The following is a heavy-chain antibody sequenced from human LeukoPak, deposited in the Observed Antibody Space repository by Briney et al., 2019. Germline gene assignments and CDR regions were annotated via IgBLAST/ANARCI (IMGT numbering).Heavy chain of an antibody. J-gene: IGHJ4*02. V-gene: IGHV1-24*01. CDR2: FDPEDGET. D-gene: IGHD3-10*01. Sequence: ASVKVSCKVSGYAPTELSMHWVRQAPGKGLEWMGGFDPEDGETIYAQKFQGRVTMTEDTSTDTAYMELSSLRSEDTAVYYCATDSITMVRGVIMPQDYWGQGTLVTVSS. CDR3: ATDSITMVRGVIMPQDY. CDR1: GYAPTELS.